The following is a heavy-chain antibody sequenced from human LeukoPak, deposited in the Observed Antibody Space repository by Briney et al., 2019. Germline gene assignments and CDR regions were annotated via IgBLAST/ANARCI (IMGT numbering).Heavy chain of an antibody. D-gene: IGHD3-3*01. CDR2: IYYSGST. CDR1: GGSISSYY. J-gene: IGHJ4*02. CDR3: ARWEGKYDFFDY. Sequence: SETLSLTCTVSGGSISSYYWSSIRQPPGKGLGWIGYIYYSGSTNYNPSLKSRVTISVDTSKNQFSLKLSSVTAADTAVYYCARWEGKYDFFDYWGQGTLVTVSS. V-gene: IGHV4-59*01.